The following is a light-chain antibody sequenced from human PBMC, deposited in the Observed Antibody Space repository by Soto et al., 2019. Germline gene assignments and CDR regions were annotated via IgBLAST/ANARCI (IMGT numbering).Light chain of an antibody. CDR2: KAS. V-gene: IGKV1-5*03. Sequence: DIQMTQSPSTLSASIGDRVTITCRASQGINTWLAWYQQKPGKAPKLLIYKASSLESGVPSRFSGSGSGTEFTLTITSLQSDYFATYYCQQYNSYNTFGQGTKLEIK. CDR1: QGINTW. CDR3: QQYNSYNT. J-gene: IGKJ2*01.